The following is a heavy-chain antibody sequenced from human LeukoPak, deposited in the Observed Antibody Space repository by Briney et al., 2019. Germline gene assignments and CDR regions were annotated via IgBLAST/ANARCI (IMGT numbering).Heavy chain of an antibody. D-gene: IGHD1-1*01. V-gene: IGHV4-34*01. CDR1: GGSFSGYY. CDR3: ASWKPERLFDY. CDR2: INHRGST. J-gene: IGHJ4*02. Sequence: SETLSLTCAVYGGSFSGYYWSWIRQPPGKGLEWIGEINHRGSTNYNPSLRSRVTISVDTSKNQFSLKLSSVTAADTAVYYCASWKPERLFDYWGQGTLVTVSS.